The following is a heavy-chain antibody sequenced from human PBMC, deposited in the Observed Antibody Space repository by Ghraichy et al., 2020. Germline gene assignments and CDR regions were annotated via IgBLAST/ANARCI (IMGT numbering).Heavy chain of an antibody. CDR1: GFTFDDYG. J-gene: IGHJ6*02. CDR2: INWNGGST. Sequence: GGSLRLSCAASGFTFDDYGMSWVRQAPGKGLEWVSGINWNGGSTGYADSVKGRFTISRDNAKNSLYLQMNSLRAEDTALYHCARDPGAYSRAGADYYYYYGMDVWGQGTTVTVSS. D-gene: IGHD4-11*01. CDR3: ARDPGAYSRAGADYYYYYGMDV. V-gene: IGHV3-20*01.